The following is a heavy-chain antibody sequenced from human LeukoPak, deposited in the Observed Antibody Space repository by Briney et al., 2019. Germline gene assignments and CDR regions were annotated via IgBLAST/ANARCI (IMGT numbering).Heavy chain of an antibody. J-gene: IGHJ4*02. Sequence: GGSLRLSCAASGFTFSDFWMNWVRQAPGKWLEWVASIKQDGSEKYYVDSVKGRFSISRDNAKNSLHLQMNSLRAEDTAVYYCARDHTVDGLVFDYWGQGILVTVSS. D-gene: IGHD6-19*01. CDR2: IKQDGSEK. CDR3: ARDHTVDGLVFDY. V-gene: IGHV3-7*01. CDR1: GFTFSDFW.